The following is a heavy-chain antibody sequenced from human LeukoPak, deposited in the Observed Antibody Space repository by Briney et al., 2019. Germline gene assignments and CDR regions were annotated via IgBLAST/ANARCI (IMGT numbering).Heavy chain of an antibody. CDR1: GYTLIELS. CDR2: FDPEHGET. V-gene: IGHV1-24*01. D-gene: IGHD2-2*01. Sequence: ASVKVSCKVSGYTLIELSMHWVRQAPAKGLEWMGGFDPEHGETIYAPKFQGRVTMTEDTSTDTAYMELSSLRSEDTAVYYCSTASDCSSTSCYADFDYWGRGTLVTVSS. J-gene: IGHJ4*02. CDR3: STASDCSSTSCYADFDY.